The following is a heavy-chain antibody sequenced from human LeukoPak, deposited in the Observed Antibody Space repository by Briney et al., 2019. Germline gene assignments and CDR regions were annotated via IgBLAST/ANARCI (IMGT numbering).Heavy chain of an antibody. V-gene: IGHV3-7*01. CDR1: GFTFSNYW. D-gene: IGHD6-13*01. CDR3: ARGGYSSSWYWFDP. Sequence: GGSLRLSCAAFGFTFSNYWMNWVRQAPGKGLEWVAIIKLDGSVKYYVDSVKGRFSISRDNAKNSLYLQMNSLRAGDTAVYYCARGGYSSSWYWFDPWGQGTLVTVSS. CDR2: IKLDGSVK. J-gene: IGHJ5*02.